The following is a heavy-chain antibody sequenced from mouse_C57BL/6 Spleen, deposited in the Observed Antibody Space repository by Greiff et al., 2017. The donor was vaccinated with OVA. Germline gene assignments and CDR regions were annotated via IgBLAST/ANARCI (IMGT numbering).Heavy chain of an antibody. V-gene: IGHV1-15*01. CDR3: TGRIYICRNFDY. J-gene: IGHJ1*01. D-gene: IGHD1-3*01. CDR1: GYTFTDYE. Sequence: QVQLKQPGAELVRPGASVTLSCKASGYTFTDYEMHWVKQTPVHGLEWIGAIDPDTGGTAYNQKFKGKAILTADKSSSTAYMELRSLTSEDSAVYYYTGRIYICRNFDYWGQGTTVTVSS. CDR2: IDPDTGGT.